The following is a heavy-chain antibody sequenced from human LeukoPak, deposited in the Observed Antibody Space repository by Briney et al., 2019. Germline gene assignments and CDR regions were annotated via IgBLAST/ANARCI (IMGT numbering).Heavy chain of an antibody. V-gene: IGHV1-18*01. J-gene: IGHJ4*02. CDR3: ARGAPIDY. CDR2: ISVYNGHT. CDR1: GYTFSSYG. Sequence: ASVKVSCKASGYTFSSYGISWVRQAPGQGLEWMGWISVYNGHTNYVQNLQGRVTMTTDTSTSTAYMELRSLRSDDTAVYYCARGAPIDYWGQGTLVTVSS.